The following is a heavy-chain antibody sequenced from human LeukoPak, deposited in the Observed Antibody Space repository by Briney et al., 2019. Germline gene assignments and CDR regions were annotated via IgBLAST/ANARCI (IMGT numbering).Heavy chain of an antibody. Sequence: PGGSLRLSCAASAFSLNAYNMNWVRQAPGKGLEWVSSISYTGTYIYYADSVKGRFTISRDNAQNSLYPQMNSLRAEDTAIYYCAKGREAYSGSYTPIDSWGQGALVTVSS. CDR3: AKGREAYSGSYTPIDS. D-gene: IGHD1-26*01. CDR1: AFSLNAYN. J-gene: IGHJ4*02. CDR2: ISYTGTYI. V-gene: IGHV3-21*04.